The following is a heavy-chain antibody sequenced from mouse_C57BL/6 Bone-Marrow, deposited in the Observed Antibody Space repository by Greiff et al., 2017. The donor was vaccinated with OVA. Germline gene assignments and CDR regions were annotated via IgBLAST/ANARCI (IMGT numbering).Heavy chain of an antibody. CDR2: IHPNSGST. Sequence: QVQLQQPGPELVKPGASVKLSCKASGYTFTSYWMHWVKQRPGQGLEWIGMIHPNSGSTNYNEKFKSKATLTVDKSSSTAYMQLSSLTSEDSAVYYCERDDYGNYFTVVGLDVWGTGTTVTVSS. J-gene: IGHJ1*03. CDR1: GYTFTSYW. CDR3: ERDDYGNYFTVVGLDV. V-gene: IGHV1-64*01. D-gene: IGHD2-1*01.